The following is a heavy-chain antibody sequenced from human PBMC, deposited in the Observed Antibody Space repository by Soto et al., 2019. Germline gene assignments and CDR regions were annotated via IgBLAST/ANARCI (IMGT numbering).Heavy chain of an antibody. D-gene: IGHD3-3*02. CDR2: IAGSSGGT. V-gene: IGHV3-23*01. CDR3: AREAGLAFDY. J-gene: IGHJ4*02. CDR1: GFTFSTYA. Sequence: EVQLKESGGGLVQPGGSLRLSCAASGFTFSTYAMTWVRQAPGKGLEWVSTIAGSSGGTYYADSVTGRFTISRDNSKNTLYLQMNSLRAEDTAVYYCAREAGLAFDYWGQGTLVTVSS.